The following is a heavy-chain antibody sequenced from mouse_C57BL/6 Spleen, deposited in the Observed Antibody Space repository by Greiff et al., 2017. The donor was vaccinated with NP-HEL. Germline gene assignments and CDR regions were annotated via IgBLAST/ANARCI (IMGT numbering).Heavy chain of an antibody. J-gene: IGHJ3*01. CDR1: GFSLTSYG. Sequence: VKLVESGPGLVAPSQSLSITCTVSGFSLTSYGVHWVRQPSGKGLEWLVVIWSVESTTYISAIKSRLSISKDNSKSKVFLKMNSLQTDDTAMYYCARQYGDYYGSSYTFADWGQGTLVTVSA. V-gene: IGHV2-6-1*01. D-gene: IGHD1-1*01. CDR3: ARQYGDYYGSSYTFAD. CDR2: IWSVEST.